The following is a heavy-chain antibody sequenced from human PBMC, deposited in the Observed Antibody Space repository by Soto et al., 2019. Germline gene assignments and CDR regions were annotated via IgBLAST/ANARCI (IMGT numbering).Heavy chain of an antibody. Sequence: XDTLSVTCTVSGGSINTFYWSLVRQPAGKGLEWIGRIFSGGSTSFNPSLESRVAMSVDTSKNHFSLNLSSVTAADMAVYYCAREGSYSAYNFAHGIQLWSFDFWGQGALVTVSS. CDR3: AREGSYSAYNFAHGIQLWSFDF. D-gene: IGHD5-12*01. CDR2: IFSGGST. J-gene: IGHJ4*02. V-gene: IGHV4-4*07. CDR1: GGSINTFY.